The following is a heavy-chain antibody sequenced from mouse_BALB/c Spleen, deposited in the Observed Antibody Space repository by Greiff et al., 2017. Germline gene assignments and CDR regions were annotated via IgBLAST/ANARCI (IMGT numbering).Heavy chain of an antibody. D-gene: IGHD2-10*01. Sequence: EVQLQQSGAELVKPGASVKLSCTASGFNIKDTYMHWVKQRPEQGLEWIGRIDPANGNTKYDPKFQGKATITAATSSNTAYLQLSSLTSEDTAVYYCTRCSYYGNYVWFAYWGQGTLVTVSA. J-gene: IGHJ3*01. CDR3: TRCSYYGNYVWFAY. V-gene: IGHV14-3*02. CDR1: GFNIKDTY. CDR2: IDPANGNT.